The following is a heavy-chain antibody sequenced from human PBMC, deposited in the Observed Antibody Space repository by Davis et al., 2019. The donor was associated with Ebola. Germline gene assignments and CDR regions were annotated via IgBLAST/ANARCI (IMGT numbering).Heavy chain of an antibody. CDR2: IYYSGST. J-gene: IGHJ6*02. V-gene: IGHV4-39*07. D-gene: IGHD1-1*01. Sequence: PGGSLRLSCTVSGGSISSSSYYWGWIRQPPGKGLEWIGSIYYSGSTYYNPSLKSRVTISVDTSKNQFSLKLSSVTAADTAVYYCARETTPHYYGMDVWGQGTTVTVSS. CDR3: ARETTPHYYGMDV. CDR1: GGSISSSSYY.